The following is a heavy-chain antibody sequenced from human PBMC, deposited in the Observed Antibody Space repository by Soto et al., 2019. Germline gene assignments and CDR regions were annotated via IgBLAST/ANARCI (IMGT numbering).Heavy chain of an antibody. CDR3: AKDYGARGLAVTLDY. Sequence: GGSLRLSCAASGFTFGDYAMSWVRQAPGKGLEWVSSVTDSGGSTDYADSVKGRFTISRDNSKNTLYLQMSSLRAEDTAVYYCAKDYGARGLAVTLDYWGQGTLVTVSS. J-gene: IGHJ4*02. CDR2: VTDSGGST. D-gene: IGHD5-12*01. CDR1: GFTFGDYA. V-gene: IGHV3-23*01.